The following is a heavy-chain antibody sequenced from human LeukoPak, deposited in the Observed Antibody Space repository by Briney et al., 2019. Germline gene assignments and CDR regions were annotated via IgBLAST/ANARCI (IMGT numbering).Heavy chain of an antibody. J-gene: IGHJ4*02. CDR1: GYSFTTYW. D-gene: IGHD3-10*01. CDR3: ARRLWAGETFDY. CDR2: IYPGDSDT. V-gene: IGHV5-51*01. Sequence: GESLKISCQGSGYSFTTYWIAWVRQMPGKGLEWMGIIYPGDSDTRYSPSFQGQVTISADKSINTAYLQWSSLKASDTAIHYCARRLWAGETFDYWGQGTLVTVSS.